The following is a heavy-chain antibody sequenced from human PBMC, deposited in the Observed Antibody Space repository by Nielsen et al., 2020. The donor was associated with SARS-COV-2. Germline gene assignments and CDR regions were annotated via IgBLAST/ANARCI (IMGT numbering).Heavy chain of an antibody. Sequence: GESLKISCAASGFTFSDYYMSWIRQAPGKGLEWVSYISSSSSYIYYADSVKGRFTISRDNAKNSLYLQMNSLRAEDTAVYYCARDLSEYGDLYDYWGQGTLVTVSS. V-gene: IGHV3-11*06. CDR2: ISSSSSYI. D-gene: IGHD4-17*01. CDR3: ARDLSEYGDLYDY. J-gene: IGHJ4*02. CDR1: GFTFSDYY.